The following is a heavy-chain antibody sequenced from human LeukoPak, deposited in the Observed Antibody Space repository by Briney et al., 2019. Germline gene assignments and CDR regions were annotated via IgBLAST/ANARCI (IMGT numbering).Heavy chain of an antibody. CDR2: IRGDGSGT. CDR3: ASPEGLGHPFDY. Sequence: GGSLRLSYAASGFTFSSHGMSWVRQAPGKGLEWVSSIRGDGSGTFYADSVKGRLTISRDNYKITLYLQMNSLKVEDTALYYYASPEGLGHPFDYWDRGAVVTVSS. J-gene: IGHJ4*02. D-gene: IGHD2/OR15-2a*01. CDR1: GFTFSSHG. V-gene: IGHV3-23*01.